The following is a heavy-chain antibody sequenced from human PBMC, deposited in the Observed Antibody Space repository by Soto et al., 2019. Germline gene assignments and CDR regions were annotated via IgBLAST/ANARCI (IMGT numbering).Heavy chain of an antibody. V-gene: IGHV3-66*01. J-gene: IGHJ3*02. Sequence: EVQLVESGGGLVQPGGSLRLSCAASGFTVSSNYMSWVRQAPGKGLEWVSVIYSGGGTSYAESVKDRFTISRGNSKNTVYLHMSSLRAEDTAMYHCARKALLYPVDLWDFDIWGQGTMVTVSS. CDR1: GFTVSSNY. CDR2: IYSGGGT. CDR3: ARKALLYPVDLWDFDI. D-gene: IGHD1-26*01.